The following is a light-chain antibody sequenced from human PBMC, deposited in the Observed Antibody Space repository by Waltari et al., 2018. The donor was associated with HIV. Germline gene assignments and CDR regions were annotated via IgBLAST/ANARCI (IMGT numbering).Light chain of an antibody. Sequence: QSALIQPASVSGSPGQSITMSCTGTTEDVGGYYYVSWYQHHPGKAPKVLIYEVDNRPSGVSYRFSGSKSDNTASLTISGLQAEDEADYYCTSYRSYNTVLFGGGTKLTVL. CDR1: TEDVGGYYY. J-gene: IGLJ2*01. CDR2: EVD. V-gene: IGLV2-14*01. CDR3: TSYRSYNTVL.